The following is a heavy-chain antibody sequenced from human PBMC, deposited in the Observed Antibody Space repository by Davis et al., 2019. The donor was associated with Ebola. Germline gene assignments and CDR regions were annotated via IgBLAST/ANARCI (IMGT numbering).Heavy chain of an antibody. CDR3: ASPGDYVRYFQH. Sequence: SETLSLTCAVYGGSFRGYYWSWIRQPPGKGLEWIGEINHSGVTNYNPSLKTRVTISVDTSKNQFSLKLSSVTAADTAVYYCASPGDYVRYFQHWGQGALVTVSS. CDR1: GGSFRGYY. V-gene: IGHV4-34*01. D-gene: IGHD4-17*01. J-gene: IGHJ1*01. CDR2: INHSGVT.